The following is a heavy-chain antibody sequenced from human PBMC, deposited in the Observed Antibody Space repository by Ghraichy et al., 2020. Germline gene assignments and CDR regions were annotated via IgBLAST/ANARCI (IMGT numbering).Heavy chain of an antibody. V-gene: IGHV1-8*01. D-gene: IGHD3-22*01. J-gene: IGHJ4*02. Sequence: ASVKVSCKASGYTFTSYDINWVRQATGQGLEWMGWMNPNSGNTGYAQKFQGRVTMTRNTSISTDYMELSSLRSEDTAVYYCARAYYYDSSGYYHPLIEELDYWGQGTLVTVSS. CDR3: ARAYYYDSSGYYHPLIEELDY. CDR1: GYTFTSYD. CDR2: MNPNSGNT.